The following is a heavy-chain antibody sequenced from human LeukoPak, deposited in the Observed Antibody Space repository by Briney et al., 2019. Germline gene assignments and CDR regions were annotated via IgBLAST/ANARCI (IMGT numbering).Heavy chain of an antibody. CDR3: ARDLTVAGTPNWFDP. V-gene: IGHV3-21*01. CDR1: GFTFSSYS. CDR2: ISSSSSYI. J-gene: IGHJ5*02. Sequence: GSLRLSCAASGFTFSSYSMNWVRQAPGKGLEWVSSISSSSSYIYYADSVKGRFTISRDNAKNSLYLQMNSLRAEDTAVYYCARDLTVAGTPNWFDPWGQGTLVTVSS. D-gene: IGHD6-19*01.